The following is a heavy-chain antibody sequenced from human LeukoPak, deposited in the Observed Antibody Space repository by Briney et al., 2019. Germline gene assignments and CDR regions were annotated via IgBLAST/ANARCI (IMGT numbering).Heavy chain of an antibody. CDR2: IYYSGST. J-gene: IGHJ3*02. Sequence: PSQTLSLTHAVSGGSISSSSYYWGWIRQPPGKGLEWIGSIYYSGSTYYNPSLKSRVTISVDTSKNQFSLKLSSVTAADTAVYYCARHGGGVVVPAAIRKGAFDIWGQGTMVTVSS. D-gene: IGHD2-2*01. CDR1: GGSISSSSYY. CDR3: ARHGGGVVVPAAIRKGAFDI. V-gene: IGHV4-39*01.